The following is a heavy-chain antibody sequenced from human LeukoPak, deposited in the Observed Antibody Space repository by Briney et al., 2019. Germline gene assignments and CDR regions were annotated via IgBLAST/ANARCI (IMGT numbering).Heavy chain of an antibody. V-gene: IGHV3-7*01. CDR2: IKQDGSEK. CDR3: ARTGGNPFDY. D-gene: IGHD7-27*01. CDR1: GFTFSSYW. J-gene: IGHJ4*02. Sequence: GGSLRLSCAASGFTFSSYWMSWVRQAPGKGLEWVANIKQDGSEKYYVDSVKGRFTISRDNAKNSLYLQMKTLRAEATAVYYCARTGGNPFDYWGQGTLVTVSS.